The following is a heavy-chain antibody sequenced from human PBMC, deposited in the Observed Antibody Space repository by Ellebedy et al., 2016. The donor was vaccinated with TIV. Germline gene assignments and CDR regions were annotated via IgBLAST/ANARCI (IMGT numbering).Heavy chain of an antibody. D-gene: IGHD3-10*01. V-gene: IGHV4-34*01. Sequence: SETLSLTXAVYGGSFSGYYWSWIRQPPGKGLEWIGEINHSGSTNYNPSLKSRVTISVDTSKNQFSLKLSSVTAADTAVYYCARGPTRFGLNWFDPWGQGTLVTVSS. CDR2: INHSGST. J-gene: IGHJ5*02. CDR3: ARGPTRFGLNWFDP. CDR1: GGSFSGYY.